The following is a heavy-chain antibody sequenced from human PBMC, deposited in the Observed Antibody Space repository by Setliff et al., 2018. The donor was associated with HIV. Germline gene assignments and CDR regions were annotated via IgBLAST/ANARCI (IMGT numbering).Heavy chain of an antibody. V-gene: IGHV1-69*05. D-gene: IGHD1-26*01. CDR2: IIPILGTT. J-gene: IGHJ3*01. CDR1: GGTFSNNA. CDR3: ARDRGGSYADACDV. Sequence: GASVKVSCKSSGGTFSNNAISWVRQAPGHGLEWIGGIIPILGTTHYSQKFQDRVTITRDESTRTAYLEVNNLGSEDTAIYYCARDRGGSYADACDVWGQGTMVTVS.